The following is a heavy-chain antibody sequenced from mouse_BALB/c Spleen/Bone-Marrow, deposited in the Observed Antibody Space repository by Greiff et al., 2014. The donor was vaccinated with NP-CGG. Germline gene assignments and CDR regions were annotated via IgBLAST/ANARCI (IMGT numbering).Heavy chain of an antibody. V-gene: IGHV14-3*02. CDR2: IDPANGNT. Sequence: EVQLVESGAELVKPGASVKLSCTASGFNIKDTYMHWVKQRPEQGLEWIGRIDPANGNTKYDPKFQGKATITADTSSNTAYLQLSGLPSEDTAVYYCAMITTGAWFAYWGQGTLVTVSA. CDR3: AMITTGAWFAY. J-gene: IGHJ3*01. D-gene: IGHD2-4*01. CDR1: GFNIKDTY.